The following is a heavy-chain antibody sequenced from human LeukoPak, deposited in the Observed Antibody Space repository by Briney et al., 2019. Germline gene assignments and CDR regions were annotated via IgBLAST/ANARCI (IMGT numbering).Heavy chain of an antibody. V-gene: IGHV3-7*01. CDR3: ARGGGSYDY. D-gene: IGHD1-26*01. J-gene: IGHJ4*02. CDR1: GFTFSGHW. Sequence: GGSLRLSCAASGFTFSGHWMSWVRQAPGKGLEWVANINQGGSDKYYVDSVKGRFTISRDNANNLLYLQMNSLRADDTAVYYCARGGGSYDYWGQGTLVTVSS. CDR2: INQGGSDK.